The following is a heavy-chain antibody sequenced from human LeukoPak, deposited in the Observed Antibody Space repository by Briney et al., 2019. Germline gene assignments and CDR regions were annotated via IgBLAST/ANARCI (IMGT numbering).Heavy chain of an antibody. CDR1: GFTVSSNY. V-gene: IGHV3-53*01. D-gene: IGHD2-15*01. Sequence: GSLRLSCAASGFTVSSNYMSWVRQAPGKGLEWVSVIYSGGSTYYADSVKGRFTISRDNSKNTLYLQMNSLRAEDTAVYYCARDLLHCSGGSYSYRDYWGQGTLVTVSS. J-gene: IGHJ4*02. CDR3: ARDLLHCSGGSYSYRDY. CDR2: IYSGGST.